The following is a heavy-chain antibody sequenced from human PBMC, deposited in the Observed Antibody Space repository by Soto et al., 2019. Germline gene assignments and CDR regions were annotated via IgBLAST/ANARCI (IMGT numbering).Heavy chain of an antibody. CDR2: TYYRSKWYN. Sequence: SQALSLPSAISGGSDSSNSAACNWIRHSPSRGLEWLGRTYYRSKWYNDYAVSVKSRITINPDTSKNQFSLQLNSVTPEDTAVYYCARDRYSSGWYGMDVWGQGTTVTVSS. CDR1: GGSDSSNSAA. V-gene: IGHV6-1*01. CDR3: ARDRYSSGWYGMDV. D-gene: IGHD6-19*01. J-gene: IGHJ6*02.